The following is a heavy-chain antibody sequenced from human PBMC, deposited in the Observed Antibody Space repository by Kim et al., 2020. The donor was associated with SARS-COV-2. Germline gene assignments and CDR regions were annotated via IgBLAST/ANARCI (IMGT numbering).Heavy chain of an antibody. CDR3: ATVDGGQGQGREAGWYFD. D-gene: IGHD2-15*01. V-gene: IGHV4-59*08. J-gene: IGHJ2*01. CDR2: VYYTGST. CDR1: GGSISRNY. Sequence: SETLSLTCKVSGGSISRNYWSWLRQAPGKGLEWIGYVYYTGSTNYNPSLKSRVSFSLDKSKTEFSLKLTSVTAADTAVYYCATVDGGQGQGREAGWYFD.